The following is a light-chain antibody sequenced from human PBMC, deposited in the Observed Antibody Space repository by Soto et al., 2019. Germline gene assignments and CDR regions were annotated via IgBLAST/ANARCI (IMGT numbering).Light chain of an antibody. V-gene: IGLV4-69*01. Sequence: QLVLTQSPSASASLGASVKLTCTLSSGHSNYAIAWHQQQSEKGPRYLMKLNSDGSHSKGDGIPDRFSCSSSGAERYLTISSLPSEDEADYYCQTWGSGIVVFGGGPKLTVL. CDR3: QTWGSGIVV. CDR2: LNSDGSH. CDR1: SGHSNYA. J-gene: IGLJ2*01.